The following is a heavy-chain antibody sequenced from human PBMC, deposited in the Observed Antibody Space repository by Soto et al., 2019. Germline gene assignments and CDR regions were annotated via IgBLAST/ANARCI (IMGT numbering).Heavy chain of an antibody. Sequence: QVQLQESGPGLVKPSETLSLTCTVSGGTISSYYWSWIRQPPGKGLEWIGYIYYSGSTNYNPSLKSRVTISVDTSKNQFSLKLSSVTAADTAVHYCARRWGAAVDYWGQGTLVTVSS. J-gene: IGHJ4*02. CDR1: GGTISSYY. CDR2: IYYSGST. D-gene: IGHD1-26*01. CDR3: ARRWGAAVDY. V-gene: IGHV4-59*08.